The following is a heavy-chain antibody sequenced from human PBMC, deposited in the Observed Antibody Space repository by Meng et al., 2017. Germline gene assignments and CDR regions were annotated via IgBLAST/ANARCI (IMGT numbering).Heavy chain of an antibody. D-gene: IGHD5-24*01. CDR1: GFILSAHW. J-gene: IGHJ3*02. V-gene: IGHV3-74*01. CDR3: TRLMAPTSWGAFDI. Sequence: EVQLVVSGVGLVQPGGSLGLSCAASGFILSAHWMHWVRQAPGKGPVWVARIDSDGITTAYADSVKGRFTISRDSAKNTLYLQMDSLRAEDTAVYYCTRLMAPTSWGAFDIWGQGTMVTVSS. CDR2: IDSDGITT.